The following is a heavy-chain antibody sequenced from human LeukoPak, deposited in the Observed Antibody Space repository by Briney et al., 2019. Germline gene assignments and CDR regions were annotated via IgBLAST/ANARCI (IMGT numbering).Heavy chain of an antibody. J-gene: IGHJ4*02. CDR2: ISAYNGNT. Sequence: ASVKVSCKASGYTFTSYGISWVRQAPGQGLEWMGWISAYNGNTNYAQKLQGRVTMTTDISTSTAYMELRSLRSDDTAVYYCARRGYDILTGYGYFDYWGQGTLVTVSS. CDR1: GYTFTSYG. CDR3: ARRGYDILTGYGYFDY. V-gene: IGHV1-18*01. D-gene: IGHD3-9*01.